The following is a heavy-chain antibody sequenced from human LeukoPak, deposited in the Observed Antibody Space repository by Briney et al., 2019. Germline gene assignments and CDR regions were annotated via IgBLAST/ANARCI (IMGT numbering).Heavy chain of an antibody. Sequence: GGSLRLSCAASGFTFSTYWMSWVRQAPGKGLEWVASINQDGSQKRYVDSVQGRFAISRDNTKNSLFLQMNSLRAEDTAVYYCARLKDDVTKLDYWGQGTLVTVSS. D-gene: IGHD2-8*01. V-gene: IGHV3-7*01. CDR1: GFTFSTYW. CDR3: ARLKDDVTKLDY. CDR2: INQDGSQK. J-gene: IGHJ4*02.